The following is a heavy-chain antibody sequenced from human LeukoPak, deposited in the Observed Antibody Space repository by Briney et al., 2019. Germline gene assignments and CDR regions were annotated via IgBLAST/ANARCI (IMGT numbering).Heavy chain of an antibody. CDR3: AKALLCPSSLQCFFDY. D-gene: IGHD6-13*01. J-gene: IGHJ4*02. V-gene: IGHV3-23*01. Sequence: GGSLRLSCAASGFSFSIYAMSWVRQAPGKGLEWISGISVSGGNTYYADSVKGRFTFSRDNSKNTIYLQMNSLRAEDTAVYYCAKALLCPSSLQCFFDYWGQGTLVTVSS. CDR2: ISVSGGNT. CDR1: GFSFSIYA.